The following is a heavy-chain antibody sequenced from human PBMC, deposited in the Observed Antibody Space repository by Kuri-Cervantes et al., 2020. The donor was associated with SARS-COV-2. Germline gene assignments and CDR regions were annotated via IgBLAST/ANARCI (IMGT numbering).Heavy chain of an antibody. D-gene: IGHD2-2*02. CDR1: GFSVTTTGVG. CDR3: AHRCDTPAFDI. J-gene: IGHJ3*02. Sequence: SGPTLVKPTQTLTLTCTFSGFSVTTTGVGVGWIRQPPGKALEWLALIHWDDDKRYSPSLKSRLTITKDTSKNQVVLTMTNMDPVDTATYYCAHRCDTPAFDIWGQGTMVTVSS. V-gene: IGHV2-5*02. CDR2: IHWDDDK.